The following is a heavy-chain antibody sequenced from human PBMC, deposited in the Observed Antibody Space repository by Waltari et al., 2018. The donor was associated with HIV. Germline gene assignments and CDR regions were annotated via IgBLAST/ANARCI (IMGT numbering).Heavy chain of an antibody. CDR2: ITRDGSIT. CDR3: AKGGTSGYTFGFGR. J-gene: IGHJ1*01. Sequence: EEQLVESGGGLVQPGGSLRLSGAAPGFTFRSYWTHWVRHAPGKGVVWVSRITRDGSITSHADSVKGRFTISRDNARNTLYLQMNSLGAEDTAMYYCAKGGTSGYTFGFGRWGQGTLVTVSS. D-gene: IGHD5-18*01. V-gene: IGHV3-74*01. CDR1: GFTFRSYW.